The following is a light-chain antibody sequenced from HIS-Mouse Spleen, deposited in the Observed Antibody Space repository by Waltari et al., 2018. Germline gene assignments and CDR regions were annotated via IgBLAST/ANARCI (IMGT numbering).Light chain of an antibody. J-gene: IGLJ2*01. CDR1: TPVDKY. CDR2: QDS. V-gene: IGLV3-1*01. CDR3: QAWDSSYSV. Sequence: SYELTQLPSVIVSPGKSARITCPGYTPVDKYACWYQQKPGQSPVLVIYQDSKRPSGIPERFSGSNSGNTATLTISGTQAMDEADYYCQAWDSSYSVFGGGTKLTVL.